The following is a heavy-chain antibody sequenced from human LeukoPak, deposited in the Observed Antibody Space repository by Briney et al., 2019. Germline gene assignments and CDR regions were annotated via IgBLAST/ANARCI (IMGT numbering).Heavy chain of an antibody. CDR2: MNPNSGNT. D-gene: IGHD5-12*01. CDR3: ARVVATFPNYYYYMDV. Sequence: ASVKVSCKASGYTFTSYDINWVRQATGQGLEWMGWMNPNSGNTGYAQKFQGRVTMTRNTSISTAYMELSSLRSEDTAVYCCARVVATFPNYYYYMDVWGKGTTVTISS. J-gene: IGHJ6*03. CDR1: GYTFTSYD. V-gene: IGHV1-8*01.